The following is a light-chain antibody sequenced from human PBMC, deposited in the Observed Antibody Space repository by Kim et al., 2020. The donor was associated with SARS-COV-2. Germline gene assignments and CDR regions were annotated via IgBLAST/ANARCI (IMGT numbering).Light chain of an antibody. CDR2: YDN. CDR3: QVWDSSSDHRV. Sequence: APGKTARITLGGTNIGSTGMPWYQQKPGQAPVLFIYYDNDRPSGIPERFSGSISGNTATLTICRVEAGDEADYYCQVWDSSSDHRVFGGGTKLTVL. J-gene: IGLJ3*02. V-gene: IGLV3-21*04. CDR1: NIGSTG.